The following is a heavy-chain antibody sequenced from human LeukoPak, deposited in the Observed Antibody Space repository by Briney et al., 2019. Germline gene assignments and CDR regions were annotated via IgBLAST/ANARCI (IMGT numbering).Heavy chain of an antibody. CDR3: TRDITLTRGGRSDY. J-gene: IGHJ4*02. CDR2: INSDGKTT. CDR1: GFTFSSYW. Sequence: GGSLRLSSAASGFTFSSYWMYWVRQAPGKGLVWVSRINSDGKTTNYADSVKGRFTISRDNAKNTLYLQMNSLRAEDTAVYYCTRDITLTRGGRSDYWGQGTLVTVSA. V-gene: IGHV3-74*01. D-gene: IGHD3-10*01.